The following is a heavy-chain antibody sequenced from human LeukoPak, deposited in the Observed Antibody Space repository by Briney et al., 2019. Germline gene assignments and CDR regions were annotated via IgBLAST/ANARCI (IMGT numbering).Heavy chain of an antibody. J-gene: IGHJ3*02. CDR1: GGTFSSYA. V-gene: IGHV1-69*05. CDR3: ARGLYPANAFDI. Sequence: ASVKVSCKASGGTFSSYAISWVRQAPGQGLEWMGGIIPIFGTANYAQKFQGRVTITTDESTSTAYMELSSLRSEDTAVYYCARGLYPANAFDIWGQGTMVTVSS. D-gene: IGHD5/OR15-5a*01. CDR2: IIPIFGTA.